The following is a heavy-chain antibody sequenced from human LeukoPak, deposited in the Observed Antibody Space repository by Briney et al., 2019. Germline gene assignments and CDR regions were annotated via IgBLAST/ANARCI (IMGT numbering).Heavy chain of an antibody. D-gene: IGHD6-6*01. J-gene: IGHJ4*02. CDR2: INAGNGNT. Sequence: ASVTVSCTASGYTFTSYAMHWVRQAPGQRLEWMGWINAGNGNTKYSQKFQGRVTITRDTSASTAYMELSSLRSEDTAVYYCASSSSSSQFDYWAREPWSPSPQ. V-gene: IGHV1-3*01. CDR1: GYTFTSYA. CDR3: ASSSSSSQFDY.